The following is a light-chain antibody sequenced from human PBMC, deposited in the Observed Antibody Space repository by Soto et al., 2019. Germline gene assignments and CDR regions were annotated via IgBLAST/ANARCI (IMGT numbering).Light chain of an antibody. J-gene: IGLJ1*01. V-gene: IGLV4-69*01. CDR1: SGHSSYA. Sequence: QSVLTQSPSASASLGASVKLTCTLSSGHSSYAIAWHQQQPEKGPRFLMKLNSGGSHNKGDGIPDRFSGSSSGAERYLTISRLQSEDEADYYCQTWGTGIRVFGTGTKLTVL. CDR2: LNSGGSH. CDR3: QTWGTGIRV.